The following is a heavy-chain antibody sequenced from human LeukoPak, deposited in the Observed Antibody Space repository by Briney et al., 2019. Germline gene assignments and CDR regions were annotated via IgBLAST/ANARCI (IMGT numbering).Heavy chain of an antibody. CDR3: ASYLRDATSLDY. V-gene: IGHV1-18*01. Sequence: GASVKVSCKASGXTFTSYGISWVRQAPGQGLEWMGWISAYNGNTNYAQKLQGRVTMTTDTSTSTAYMELRSLRSDDTAVYYCASYLRDATSLDYWGQGTLVTVSS. J-gene: IGHJ4*02. D-gene: IGHD2-15*01. CDR2: ISAYNGNT. CDR1: GXTFTSYG.